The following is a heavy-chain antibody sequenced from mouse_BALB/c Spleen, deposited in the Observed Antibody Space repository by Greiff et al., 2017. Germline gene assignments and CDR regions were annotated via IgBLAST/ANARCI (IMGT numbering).Heavy chain of an antibody. D-gene: IGHD1-2*01. CDR1: GYSITSDYA. CDR3: ARYYYGYVYAMDY. J-gene: IGHJ4*01. CDR2: ISYSGST. V-gene: IGHV3-2*02. Sequence: DVKLQESGPGLVKPSQSLSLTCTVTGYSITSDYAWNWIRQFPGNKLEWMGYISYSGSTSYNPSLKSRISITRDTSKNQFFLQLNSVTTEDTATYYCARYYYGYVYAMDYWGQGTSVTVSS.